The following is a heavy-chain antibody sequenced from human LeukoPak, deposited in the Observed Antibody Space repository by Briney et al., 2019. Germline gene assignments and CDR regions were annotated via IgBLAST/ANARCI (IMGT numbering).Heavy chain of an antibody. V-gene: IGHV4-59*01. J-gene: IGHJ4*02. CDR2: IYYSGST. CDR1: XX. D-gene: IGHD3-10*01. CDR3: ARFTYYYGSGD. Sequence: XXWSWIRXXXXXXLEWIGYIYYSGSTNYNPSLKSRVTISVDTSKNQFSLKLSSVTAADTAVYYCARFTYYYGSGDWGQGTLVTVSS.